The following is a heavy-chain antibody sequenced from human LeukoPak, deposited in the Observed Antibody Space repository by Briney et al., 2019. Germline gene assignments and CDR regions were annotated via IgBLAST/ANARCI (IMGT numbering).Heavy chain of an antibody. CDR2: IYYSEST. D-gene: IGHD3-10*01. V-gene: IGHV4-39*01. J-gene: IGHJ2*01. CDR3: ARHRFGELLHFDL. Sequence: SETLSLTCTVSGGSISSSSYYWGWIRQPPGRGLEWIGSIYYSESTYYNPSLKSRVTISVDTSKNQFSLKLSSVTAADTAVYYCARHRFGELLHFDLWGRGTLVTVSS. CDR1: GGSISSSSYY.